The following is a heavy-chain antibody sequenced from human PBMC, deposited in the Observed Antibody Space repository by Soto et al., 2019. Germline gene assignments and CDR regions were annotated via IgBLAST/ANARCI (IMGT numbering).Heavy chain of an antibody. CDR1: GITFSNYW. CDR2: IKQDGSEK. V-gene: IGHV3-7*01. D-gene: IGHD3-3*01. Sequence: GGSLRLSCAASGITFSNYWMTWVRQAPGKGLEWVANIKQDGSEKYYVDSVKGRFAISRDNAKNSLYLQMNSLRAEDTAVYYCARDQDDSSDAFDIWGQGTMVTV. J-gene: IGHJ3*02. CDR3: ARDQDDSSDAFDI.